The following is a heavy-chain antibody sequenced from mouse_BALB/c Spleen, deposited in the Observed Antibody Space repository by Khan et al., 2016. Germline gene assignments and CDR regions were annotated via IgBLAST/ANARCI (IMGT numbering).Heavy chain of an antibody. V-gene: IGHV1-9*01. J-gene: IGHJ1*01. CDR3: ARRGGNYWYFDV. CDR2: ILPGSGRT. D-gene: IGHD1-1*01. CDR1: DYTFSSYW. Sequence: QVQLQQPGAELMKPGASVKISCKATDYTFSSYWIEWVKQRPGHGLEWIGEILPGSGRTNYNEKFKGKATFTAETSSNTAYMQLSSLTSEDSAVYYCARRGGNYWYFDVWGAGTTVTVSS.